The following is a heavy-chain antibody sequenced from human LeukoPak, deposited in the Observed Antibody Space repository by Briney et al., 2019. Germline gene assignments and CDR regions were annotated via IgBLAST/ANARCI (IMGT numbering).Heavy chain of an antibody. CDR2: IYYSGNT. CDR1: GGSTSSGGYY. Sequence: SETLSLTCTVSGGSTSSGGYYWGWIRQSPGKGLEWIGSIYYSGNTYSNPSLKSRVTISLDASQNRFSLRLSSVTAADTAVFYCARSYNNSWYAFDYWGQGTLVTVSS. J-gene: IGHJ4*02. V-gene: IGHV4-39*01. CDR3: ARSYNNSWYAFDY. D-gene: IGHD6-13*01.